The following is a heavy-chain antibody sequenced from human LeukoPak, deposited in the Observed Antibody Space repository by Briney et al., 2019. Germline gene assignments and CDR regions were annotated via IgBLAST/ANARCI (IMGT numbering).Heavy chain of an antibody. CDR2: FDPEDGET. CDR1: GYTLTELS. J-gene: IGHJ4*02. V-gene: IGHV1-24*01. D-gene: IGHD1-26*01. Sequence: GASVTVSCTVSGYTLTELSMHWVRQAPGKGLEWMGGFDPEDGETIYAQKFQGRVTMTEDTSTDTAYMELSSLRSEDTAVYYCATFGTSYSGSYWGLDYWGQGTLVTVSS. CDR3: ATFGTSYSGSYWGLDY.